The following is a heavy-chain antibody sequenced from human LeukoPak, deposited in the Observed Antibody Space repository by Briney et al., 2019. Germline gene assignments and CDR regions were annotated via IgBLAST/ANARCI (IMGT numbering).Heavy chain of an antibody. V-gene: IGHV3-23*01. J-gene: IGHJ6*02. Sequence: PWGSLRLSCAASGFILRNYAMNWVRQAPGKGLEWVSNISGTGGSTNYADSVKGRFTISRDNSKNTLYLQMNSLRAEDTAVYYCAKLSASTVSTARSYYGMDVWGQGTTVTVSS. D-gene: IGHD4-17*01. CDR2: ISGTGGST. CDR3: AKLSASTVSTARSYYGMDV. CDR1: GFILRNYA.